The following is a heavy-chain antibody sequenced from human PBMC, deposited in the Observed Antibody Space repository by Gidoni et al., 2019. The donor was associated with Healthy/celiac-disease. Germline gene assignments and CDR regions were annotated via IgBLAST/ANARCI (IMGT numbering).Heavy chain of an antibody. CDR3: ARGEYCSSTSCSGAYNWFDP. CDR1: GYPFTSYA. D-gene: IGHD2-2*01. CDR2: INAGNGNT. J-gene: IGHJ5*02. V-gene: IGHV1-3*01. Sequence: QVQLVQSGAEVKKPGASVKVSCKASGYPFTSYAMHLVRQDPGQRLEWMGWINAGNGNTKYSQKFQGRVTITRDTAASTAYMELSSLRSEDTAVYYCARGEYCSSTSCSGAYNWFDPWGQGTLVTVSS.